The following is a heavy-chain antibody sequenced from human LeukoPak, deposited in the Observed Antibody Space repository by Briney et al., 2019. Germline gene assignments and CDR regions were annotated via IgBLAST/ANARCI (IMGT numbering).Heavy chain of an antibody. CDR1: GFTFSSYA. CDR2: ISYDGSNK. D-gene: IGHD5-24*01. Sequence: GGSLRLSCAASGFTFSSYAMHWVRQAPGRGLEWVAVISYDGSNKYYADSVKGRFTIPRDNSKNTLYLQMNSLRAEDTAVYYCATLESRDGYDFDYWGQGTLVTVSS. CDR3: ATLESRDGYDFDY. V-gene: IGHV3-30-3*01. J-gene: IGHJ4*02.